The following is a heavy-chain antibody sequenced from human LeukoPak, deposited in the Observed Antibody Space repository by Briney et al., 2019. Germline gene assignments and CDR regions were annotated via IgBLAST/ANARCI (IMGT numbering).Heavy chain of an antibody. CDR1: GGSFSGYY. Sequence: SETLSLTCAVYGGSFSGYYWSWIRQPPGKGLEWIGEINHSGSTNNNPSLKSRVTVSVDTSKNQFSLRLSSVTAADTAVYYCARGGLDTRRGGYFDYWGQGILVTVSS. D-gene: IGHD5-18*01. V-gene: IGHV4-34*01. CDR2: INHSGST. J-gene: IGHJ4*02. CDR3: ARGGLDTRRGGYFDY.